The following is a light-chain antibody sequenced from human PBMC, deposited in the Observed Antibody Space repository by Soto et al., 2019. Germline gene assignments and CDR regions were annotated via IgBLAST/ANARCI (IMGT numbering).Light chain of an antibody. V-gene: IGLV2-8*01. J-gene: IGLJ2*01. Sequence: QSALTQPPSASGSPGQSVTISCTGTRSDVGGYHYVSWYQQHPGKAPKLMIYEVIKRPSGVPDRFSGSKSGNTASLTVSGLQAEDEADYYCNSYAGSNNFVVFGGGPKLNVL. CDR1: RSDVGGYHY. CDR3: NSYAGSNNFVV. CDR2: EVI.